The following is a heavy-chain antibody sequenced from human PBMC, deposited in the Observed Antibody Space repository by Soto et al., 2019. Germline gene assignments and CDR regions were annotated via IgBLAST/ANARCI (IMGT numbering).Heavy chain of an antibody. V-gene: IGHV4-59*01. CDR2: IYYSGST. CDR3: ARDHGQDGMDV. CDR1: GGSISSYY. Sequence: PSETLSLTCTVSGGSISSYYWSWIRQPPGKGLEWIGYIYYSGSTNYNPSLKSRVTISVDTSKNQFSLKLSSVTAADTAVYYCARDHGQDGMDVWGQRTTVTVSS. J-gene: IGHJ6*02.